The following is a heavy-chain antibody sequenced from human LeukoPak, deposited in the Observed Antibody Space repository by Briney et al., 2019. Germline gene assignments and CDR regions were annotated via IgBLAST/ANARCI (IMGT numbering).Heavy chain of an antibody. V-gene: IGHV4-34*01. CDR1: VGAFSGYY. D-gene: IGHD6-13*01. CDR3: ARAAHSSSWSPFDY. CDR2: INHSGST. Sequence: PSETLSLTCAVYVGAFSGYYWSWIRQPPGKGLEWIGEINHSGSTNYNPSLKSRVTISVDTSKNQFSLKLSSVTAADTAVYYCARAAHSSSWSPFDYWGQGTLVTVSS. J-gene: IGHJ4*02.